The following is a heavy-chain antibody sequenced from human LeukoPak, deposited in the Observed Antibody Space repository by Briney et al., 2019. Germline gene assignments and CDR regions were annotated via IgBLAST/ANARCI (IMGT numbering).Heavy chain of an antibody. J-gene: IGHJ4*02. D-gene: IGHD5-18*01. V-gene: IGHV5-51*01. CDR1: GYPFTSYW. CDR2: IYPADAET. CDR3: ARLLKAMTDY. Sequence: GESLKISCKGSGYPFTSYWIGWVRQMPGKGLEWMGIIYPADAETRYSPSFQGQVTISADKSTSTAYLQWSSLRASDTAIYYCARLLKAMTDYWGQGTLVTVSS.